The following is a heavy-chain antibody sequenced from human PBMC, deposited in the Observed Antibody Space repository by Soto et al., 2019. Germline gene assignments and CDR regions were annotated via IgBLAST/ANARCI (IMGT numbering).Heavy chain of an antibody. D-gene: IGHD6-6*01. J-gene: IGHJ5*02. CDR1: GASMSSGGYY. Sequence: QVQLQESGPGLVKPSQTLSLTCTVSGASMSSGGYYWTWIRQSPGKGLEWIGYIYYSGSTYYNPSLESRVAISLETSRSQFSLPLHSVTAADTAIYYCARDRHNNFFDPWGQGTLVTVSS. CDR3: ARDRHNNFFDP. V-gene: IGHV4-31*03. CDR2: IYYSGST.